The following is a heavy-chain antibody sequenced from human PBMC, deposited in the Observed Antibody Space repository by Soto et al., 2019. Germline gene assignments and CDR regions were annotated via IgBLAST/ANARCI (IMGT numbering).Heavy chain of an antibody. CDR1: GGPFRIYA. CDR2: IIPIFGTA. CDR3: ADREDPGFDD. V-gene: IGHV1-69*13. D-gene: IGHD2-15*01. Sequence: GSSVKVSCKASGGPFRIYAISWVRQAPGQGLEWMGGIIPIFGTANYAQKFQGRVTITADESTSTAYMELSSLSSEATDVDYCADREDPGFDDWGQGTLVTVSS. J-gene: IGHJ4*02.